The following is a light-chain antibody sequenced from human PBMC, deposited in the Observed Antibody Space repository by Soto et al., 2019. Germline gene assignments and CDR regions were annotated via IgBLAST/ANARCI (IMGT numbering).Light chain of an antibody. CDR1: SSDVGSYNR. Sequence: QSALTQPPSVSGSPGQSVTISCTGTSSDVGSYNRVSWYQQPPGTAPKLMIYEVSNRPSGVPDRFSGSKSGNTASLTISGPQAKAEADNYGALYQTGSPSKVFGGGTKVTVL. CDR3: ALYQTGSPSKV. CDR2: EVS. J-gene: IGLJ2*01. V-gene: IGLV2-18*01.